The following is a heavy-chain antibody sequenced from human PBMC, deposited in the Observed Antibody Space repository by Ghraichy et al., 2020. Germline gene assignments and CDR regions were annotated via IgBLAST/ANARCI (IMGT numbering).Heavy chain of an antibody. J-gene: IGHJ4*02. CDR3: AKVAGFSTRWYATNYDY. Sequence: GGSLRLSCAASEFTFSSYAMSWVRQAPGKGLEWVSAISATGGTTYYADSVKGRFTISRDNSKNTLYLQMNSLRAEDTAVYYCAKVAGFSTRWYATNYDYWGQGALVTVSS. CDR2: ISATGGTT. D-gene: IGHD6-13*01. V-gene: IGHV3-23*01. CDR1: EFTFSSYA.